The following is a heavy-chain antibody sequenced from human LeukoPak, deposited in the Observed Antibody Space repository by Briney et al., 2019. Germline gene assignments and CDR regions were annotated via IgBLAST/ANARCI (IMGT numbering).Heavy chain of an antibody. CDR2: ISSSSSYI. CDR1: GFTFSSYS. CDR3: AREYYYDSSGYRVGGAHGAFDI. V-gene: IGHV3-21*01. Sequence: KAGGSLRPSCAASGFTFSSYSMNWVRQAPGKGLEWVSSISSSSSYIYYADSVKGRFTISRDNAKNSLYLQMNSLRAEDTAVYYCAREYYYDSSGYRVGGAHGAFDIWGQGTMVTVSS. J-gene: IGHJ3*02. D-gene: IGHD3-22*01.